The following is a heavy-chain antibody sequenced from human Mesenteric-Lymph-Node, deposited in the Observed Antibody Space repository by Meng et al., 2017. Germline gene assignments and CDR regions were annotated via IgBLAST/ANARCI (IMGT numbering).Heavy chain of an antibody. CDR3: ARRHTGIDY. D-gene: IGHD2-8*02. CDR1: GGALSGAC. J-gene: IGHJ4*02. Sequence: VQLAEVGPGLVMPWGAWSLTWTVTGGALSGACWNWIRQPPGKGMGWIGEIIHGGSTSYNPSLKSRVTISIDTSKNQLSLMMSYVTAADTAVYYCARRHTGIDYWGQGTLVTVSS. V-gene: IGHV4-34*12. CDR2: IIHGGST.